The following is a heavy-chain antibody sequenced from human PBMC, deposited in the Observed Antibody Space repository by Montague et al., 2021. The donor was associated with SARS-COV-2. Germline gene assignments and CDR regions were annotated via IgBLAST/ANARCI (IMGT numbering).Heavy chain of an antibody. V-gene: IGHV4-59*01. CDR3: ARMMGRRAGMDV. Sequence: SETLSLTCTVSGGSISRYYWNWIRQSPGKGLEWIGYIYYTGSTSYNPSSNSRVSISVDTSNNQFSLRLSSVTAADTAVYYCARMMGRRAGMDVWGQGTTVTVSS. J-gene: IGHJ6*02. CDR2: IYYTGST. D-gene: IGHD3-16*01. CDR1: GGSISRYY.